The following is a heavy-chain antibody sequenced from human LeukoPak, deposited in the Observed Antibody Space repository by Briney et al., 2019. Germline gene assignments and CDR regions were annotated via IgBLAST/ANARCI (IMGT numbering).Heavy chain of an antibody. CDR3: ARIHGRSGSDY. V-gene: IGHV2-70*11. D-gene: IGHD6-19*01. CDR2: IDWDDDK. CDR1: GFSLRTSGMC. Sequence: ESGPALLKPTQTLTLTFTFSGFSLRTSGMCVSWIRQPPGKALEWLSRIDWDDDKYYSTSLKTRLTISKDTSKNQVVLTMTNMDPVDTATYYCARIHGRSGSDYWGQGTLVTVSS. J-gene: IGHJ4*02.